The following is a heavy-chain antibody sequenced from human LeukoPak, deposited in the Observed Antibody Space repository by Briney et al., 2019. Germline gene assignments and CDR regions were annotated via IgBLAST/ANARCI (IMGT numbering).Heavy chain of an antibody. Sequence: KPSETLSLTCTVSGGSISSYYWSWIRQPPGKGLEWIGYIYYSGSTNYNPSLKSRVTISVDTSKNQFSLKLSSVTAADTAVYYCARKDGYYYVDAFDIWGQGTMVTVSS. CDR2: IYYSGST. D-gene: IGHD3-22*01. CDR1: GGSISSYY. J-gene: IGHJ3*02. V-gene: IGHV4-59*01. CDR3: ARKDGYYYVDAFDI.